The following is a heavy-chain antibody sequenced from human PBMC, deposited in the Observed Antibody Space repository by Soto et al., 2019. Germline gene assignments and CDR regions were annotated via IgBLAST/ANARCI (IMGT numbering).Heavy chain of an antibody. J-gene: IGHJ6*02. CDR3: ARVAARVEGALCYYGMDV. Sequence: PSETLSLTCTVSGGSISSGDYYWSWIRQPPGKGLEWIGYIYYSGSTYYNPSLKSRVTISVDTSKNQFSLKLSSVTAADTAVYYCARVAARVEGALCYYGMDVCGQGATVTVSS. CDR2: IYYSGST. CDR1: GGSISSGDYY. D-gene: IGHD6-6*01. V-gene: IGHV4-30-4*01.